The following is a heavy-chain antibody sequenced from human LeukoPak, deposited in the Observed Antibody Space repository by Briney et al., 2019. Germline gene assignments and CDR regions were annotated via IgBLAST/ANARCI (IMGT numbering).Heavy chain of an antibody. D-gene: IGHD1-14*01. CDR2: IYSGGTT. V-gene: IGHV3-66*01. Sequence: GGSLRLSCAASGFTVSSNYMSWVRQAPGKGLEWVSVIYSGGTTYYADSVKGRFTISRDNSKNTLYLQMSSLRAEDTAVYYCARDTTQRDYYYYGMDVWGQGTTVTVSS. CDR1: GFTVSSNY. J-gene: IGHJ6*02. CDR3: ARDTTQRDYYYYGMDV.